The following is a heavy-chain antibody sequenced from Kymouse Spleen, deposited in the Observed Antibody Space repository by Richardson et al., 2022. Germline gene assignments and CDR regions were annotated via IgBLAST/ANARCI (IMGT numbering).Heavy chain of an antibody. CDR1: GGSFSGYY. V-gene: IGHV4-34*01. CDR3: ARGKEAARLFDY. J-gene: IGHJ4*02. CDR2: INHSGST. D-gene: IGHD6-6*01. Sequence: QVQLQQWGAGLLKPSETLSLTCAVYGGSFSGYYWSWIRQPPGKGLEWIGEINHSGSTNYNPSLKSRVTISVDTSKNQFSLKLSSVTAADTAVYYCARGKEAARLFDYWGQGTLVTVSS.